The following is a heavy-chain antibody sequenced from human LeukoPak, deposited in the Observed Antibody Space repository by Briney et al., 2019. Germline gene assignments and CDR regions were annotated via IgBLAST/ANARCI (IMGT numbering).Heavy chain of an antibody. D-gene: IGHD3-10*01. CDR1: GGSFSGYY. CDR3: ARHPLGLLWFGEFLNPPDY. CDR2: IYYSGST. Sequence: SETLSLTCAVYGGSFSGYYWSWIRQPPGKGLEWIGSIYYSGSTYYNPSLKSRVTISVDTSKNQFSLKLSSVTAADTAVYYCARHPLGLLWFGEFLNPPDYWGQGTLVTVSS. V-gene: IGHV4-34*01. J-gene: IGHJ4*02.